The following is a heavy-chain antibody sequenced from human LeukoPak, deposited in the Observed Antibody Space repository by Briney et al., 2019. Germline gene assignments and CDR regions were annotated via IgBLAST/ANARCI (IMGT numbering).Heavy chain of an antibody. CDR2: ISGSGGST. V-gene: IGHV3-23*01. D-gene: IGHD5-12*01. CDR3: VATRRRANDY. J-gene: IGHJ4*02. Sequence: PGGSLRLSCAASGFTFTSHAMSWVRQAPGKGLEWVSAISGSGGSTYYADSVKGRFTISRDNSKNTLYLQMNSLRAEDTAVYYTVATRRRANDYWGQGTLVTVSS. CDR1: GFTFTSHA.